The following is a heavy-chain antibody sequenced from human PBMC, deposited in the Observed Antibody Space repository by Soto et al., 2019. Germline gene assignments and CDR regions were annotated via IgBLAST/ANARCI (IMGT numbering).Heavy chain of an antibody. V-gene: IGHV1-18*01. CDR1: GYTFTSYG. CDR3: ARESSSRPINWFDP. J-gene: IGHJ5*02. D-gene: IGHD2-2*01. CDR2: ISAYTGNT. Sequence: ASVKVSCKASGYTFTSYGISWVRQAPGQGLEWMGWISAYTGNTNYAQKLQGRVTMTTDTSTSTAYMELRSLRSDDTAVYYCARESSSRPINWFDPWGQGTLVTVSS.